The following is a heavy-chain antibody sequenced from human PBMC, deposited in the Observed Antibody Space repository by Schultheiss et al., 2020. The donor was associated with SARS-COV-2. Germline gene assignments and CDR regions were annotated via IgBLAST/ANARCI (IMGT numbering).Heavy chain of an antibody. CDR1: GFTFSNYW. J-gene: IGHJ6*02. Sequence: GESLKISCAASGFTFSNYWMHWVRQAPGKGLVWVSRIKSDGSITDYADSVKGRFTISRDNAMNTLYLQMNSLRAEDTAVYYCARVDRSSGGYYYGMDVWGQGTTVTVSS. V-gene: IGHV3-74*01. CDR3: ARVDRSSGGYYYGMDV. D-gene: IGHD6-6*01. CDR2: IKSDGSIT.